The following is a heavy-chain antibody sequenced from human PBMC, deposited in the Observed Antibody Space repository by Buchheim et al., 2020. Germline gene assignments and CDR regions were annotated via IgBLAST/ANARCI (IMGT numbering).Heavy chain of an antibody. V-gene: IGHV4-59*01. J-gene: IGHJ4*02. Sequence: QVQLQESGPGLVKPSETLSLTCTVSGGSISSYYWSWIRQPPGKGLEWIGYIYYSGSTNYNPSLKSRVTISVDTSKNQFSLKLSSVTAADTAVYYCARFKGVTMIEGVDYWGQGTL. CDR1: GGSISSYY. D-gene: IGHD3-22*01. CDR2: IYYSGST. CDR3: ARFKGVTMIEGVDY.